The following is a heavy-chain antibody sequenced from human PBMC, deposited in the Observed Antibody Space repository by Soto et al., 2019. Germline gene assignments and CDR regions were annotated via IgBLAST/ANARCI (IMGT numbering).Heavy chain of an antibody. CDR1: GGSISSYY. CDR2: IYYSGST. CDR3: ARELFGRSVWFDP. D-gene: IGHD3-10*01. V-gene: IGHV4-59*01. J-gene: IGHJ5*02. Sequence: SETLSLTCTVSGGSISSYYGSWIRQPPGKGLEWIGYIYYSGSTNYNPSLKSRVTISVDTSKNQFSLKLSSVTAADTAVYYCARELFGRSVWFDPWGQGPLVTVSS.